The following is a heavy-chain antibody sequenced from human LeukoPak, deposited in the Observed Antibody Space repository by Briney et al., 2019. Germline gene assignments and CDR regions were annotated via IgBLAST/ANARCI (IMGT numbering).Heavy chain of an antibody. CDR2: IIPVFGSA. D-gene: IGHD1-26*01. CDR3: ARAAVRLVGATLYFDY. V-gene: IGHV1-69*01. J-gene: IGHJ4*02. CDR1: GGTFSSYA. Sequence: SVKVSCKTSGGTFSSYAISWVRQAPGQGLEWMGGIIPVFGSANYAQKFQGRVTITADESTNTAHMELSSLGSDDTAVYYCARAAVRLVGATLYFDYWGQGTQVTVSS.